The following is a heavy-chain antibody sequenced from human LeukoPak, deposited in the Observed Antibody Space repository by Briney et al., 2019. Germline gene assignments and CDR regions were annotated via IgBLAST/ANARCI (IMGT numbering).Heavy chain of an antibody. J-gene: IGHJ4*02. CDR3: ARNTRYGDYFDY. Sequence: AVKVSCKASGGTFSSYAISWVPQAPGQGLEWMGGIIPIFGTANYAQKFQGRVTITTDESTSTAYMELSSLRSEDTAVYYCARNTRYGDYFDYLGQGTLVTVSS. CDR2: IIPIFGTA. V-gene: IGHV1-69*05. D-gene: IGHD4-17*01. CDR1: GGTFSSYA.